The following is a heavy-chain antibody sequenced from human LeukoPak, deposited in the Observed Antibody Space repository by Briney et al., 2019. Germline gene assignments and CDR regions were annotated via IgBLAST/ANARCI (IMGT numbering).Heavy chain of an antibody. D-gene: IGHD3-22*01. Sequence: GSLRLSCAASGFTFSSYAMHWVRQAPGKGLEWVAVISYDGSNKYYADSVKGRFTISRDNSKNTLYLQMNSLRAEDTAVYYCAREAVIVAYYFDYWGQGTLVTVSS. CDR3: AREAVIVAYYFDY. CDR1: GFTFSSYA. V-gene: IGHV3-30*04. J-gene: IGHJ4*02. CDR2: ISYDGSNK.